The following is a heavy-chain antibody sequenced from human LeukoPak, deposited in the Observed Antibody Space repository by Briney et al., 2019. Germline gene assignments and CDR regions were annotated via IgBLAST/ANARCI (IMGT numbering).Heavy chain of an antibody. Sequence: PGGSLRLSCAASGFTFSSYWMSWVRQASGKGPEWVGRIRSTANGYATAYAASVKGRFTISRDDSKNTAYLQMDSLKTEDTAVYYCTGNYYGSGSYADFDYWGQGTLVTVSS. J-gene: IGHJ4*02. CDR1: GFTFSSYW. CDR2: IRSTANGYAT. V-gene: IGHV3-73*01. D-gene: IGHD3-10*01. CDR3: TGNYYGSGSYADFDY.